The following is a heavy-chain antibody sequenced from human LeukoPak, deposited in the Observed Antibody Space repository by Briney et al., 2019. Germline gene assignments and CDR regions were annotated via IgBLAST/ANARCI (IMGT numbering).Heavy chain of an antibody. CDR2: INQGGSEK. Sequence: GGSLRLSCAASGFTFSSYWMSWVRQAPEKGLEWVANINQGGSEKYYVDSVKGRLTISRDNAKNSLYLQMNSLRAEDTAVYYCARGETALDSWGQGTLVTVSS. CDR3: ARGETALDS. D-gene: IGHD5-18*01. V-gene: IGHV3-7*01. CDR1: GFTFSSYW. J-gene: IGHJ4*02.